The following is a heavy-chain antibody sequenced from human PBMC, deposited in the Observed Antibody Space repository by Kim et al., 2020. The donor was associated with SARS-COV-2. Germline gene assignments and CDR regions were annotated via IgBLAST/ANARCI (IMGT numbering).Heavy chain of an antibody. V-gene: IGHV4-39*01. J-gene: IGHJ4*02. CDR2: IYYSGST. CDR3: ARGYSSSWYYY. CDR1: GGSISSSSYY. D-gene: IGHD6-13*01. Sequence: SETLSLTCTVSGGSISSSSYYWGWIRQPPGKGLEWIGSIYYSGSTYYNPSLKSRVTISVYTSKNQFSLKLSSVTAADTAVYYCARGYSSSWYYYWGQGTLVTVSS.